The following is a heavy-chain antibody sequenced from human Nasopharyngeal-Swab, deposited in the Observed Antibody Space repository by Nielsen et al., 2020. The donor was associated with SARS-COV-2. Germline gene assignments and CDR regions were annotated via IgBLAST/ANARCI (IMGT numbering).Heavy chain of an antibody. V-gene: IGHV2-5*02. D-gene: IGHD3-22*01. CDR2: IYWDDDK. J-gene: IGHJ4*02. Sequence: SGPTLVKPTQTLTLTCTFSGFSLSTSGVGVGWIRQPPGKALEWLALIYWDDDKRYTPSLRSRLTVTKDTSKSQVVLTMINMDPVDSGTYYCAHSPDYFDSSGYSSFFDSWGQGALVTVSS. CDR3: AHSPDYFDSSGYSSFFDS. CDR1: GFSLSTSGVG.